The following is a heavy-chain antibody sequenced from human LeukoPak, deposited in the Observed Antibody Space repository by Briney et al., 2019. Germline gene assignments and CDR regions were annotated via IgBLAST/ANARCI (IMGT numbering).Heavy chain of an antibody. V-gene: IGHV1-69*04. Sequence: GASVKVSCKASGGTFSSYAISWVRQAPGQGLEWMGRIIPILGIANYAQKFQGRVTITADKSTSTAYMELSSLRSEDTAVYYCARAPTSIYYYGSGSQKDYYFDYWGQGTLVTVSS. CDR1: GGTFSSYA. J-gene: IGHJ4*02. CDR3: ARAPTSIYYYGSGSQKDYYFDY. CDR2: IIPILGIA. D-gene: IGHD3-10*01.